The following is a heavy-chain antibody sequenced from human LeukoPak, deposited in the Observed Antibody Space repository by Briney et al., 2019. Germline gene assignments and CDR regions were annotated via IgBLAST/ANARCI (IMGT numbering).Heavy chain of an antibody. Sequence: SGTLSLTCAVSGGSISSSNWWSWVRQPPGKGLEWIGEIYHSGSTNYNPSLKSRVTISVDKSKNQFSLKLSSVTAADTAVYYCARGGGYCTNGVCYTGRYFDLWGRGTLVTVSS. V-gene: IGHV4-4*02. D-gene: IGHD2-8*01. CDR2: IYHSGST. CDR1: GGSISSSNW. J-gene: IGHJ2*01. CDR3: ARGGGYCTNGVCYTGRYFDL.